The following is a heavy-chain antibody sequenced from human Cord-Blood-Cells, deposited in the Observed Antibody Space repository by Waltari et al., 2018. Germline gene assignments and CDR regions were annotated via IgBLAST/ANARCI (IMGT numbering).Heavy chain of an antibody. D-gene: IGHD3-10*01. CDR1: GGSIRSYY. CDR2: IYYSGST. V-gene: IGHV4-59*08. CDR3: ARHADYYGSGSYYPYYFDY. Sequence: QVQLQESGPGLVKPSETLSLTCTVPGGSIRSYYWSWIRQPPGKGLEWIGYIYYSGSTNYNPSLKSRVTISVDTSKNQFSLKLSSVTAADTAVYYCARHADYYGSGSYYPYYFDYWGQGTLVTVSS. J-gene: IGHJ4*02.